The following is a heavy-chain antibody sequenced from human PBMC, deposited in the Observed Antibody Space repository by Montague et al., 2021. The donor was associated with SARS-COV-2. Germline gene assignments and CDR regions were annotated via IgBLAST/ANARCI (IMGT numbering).Heavy chain of an antibody. CDR3: ARGNDSWYH. Sequence: SETLSLTCSVSGSSITNSHWSWIRQPPGKGLEWIGYISYSGTTTYSPSLKTRVTISMDTSKNHFSLRLTFVTAADTAIYYCARGNDSWYHWGQGTLVIVSS. CDR2: ISYSGTT. J-gene: IGHJ1*01. D-gene: IGHD6-13*01. CDR1: GSSITNSH. V-gene: IGHV4-59*01.